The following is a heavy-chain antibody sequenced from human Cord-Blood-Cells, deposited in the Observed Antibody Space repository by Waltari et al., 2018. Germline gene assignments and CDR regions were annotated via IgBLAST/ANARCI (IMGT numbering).Heavy chain of an antibody. CDR3: GRVIAAAGQGWFDP. D-gene: IGHD6-13*01. CDR1: GGPISSGGYY. V-gene: IGHV4-31*03. Sequence: QVQLQDSRPGLLKPSQTLSLTAPVSGGPISSGGYYWSWTRQHPGKGLEWIGYIYDSGSTYSHPSLKSRVTIPVETSKNQVSLNVGSVTAADTAVYYCGRVIAAAGQGWFDPWGQGTLVTVSS. J-gene: IGHJ5*02. CDR2: IYDSGST.